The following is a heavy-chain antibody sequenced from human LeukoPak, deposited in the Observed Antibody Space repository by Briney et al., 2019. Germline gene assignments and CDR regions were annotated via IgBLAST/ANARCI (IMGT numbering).Heavy chain of an antibody. CDR2: IWYDGSNK. Sequence: GRSLGLSCAASGFTFSSYGMHWVRQAPGKGLEWVAVIWYDGSNKYYADSVKGRFTISRDNAKNSLNLQMNSLGSEDTAVYYCAKAPGSGHNYLDYWGQGTLVTVSS. CDR1: GFTFSSYG. CDR3: AKAPGSGHNYLDY. J-gene: IGHJ4*02. V-gene: IGHV3-33*03. D-gene: IGHD5-12*01.